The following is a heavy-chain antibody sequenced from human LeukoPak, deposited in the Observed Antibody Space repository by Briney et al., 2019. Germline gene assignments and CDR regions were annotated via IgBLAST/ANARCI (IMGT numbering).Heavy chain of an antibody. Sequence: ASVKVSCKASGGTFSSYAISWVRQAPGQGLEWMGGIIPIFGTANYAQKFQGRVTITTDESTSPAYMELSSLRSEDTAVYYCASPAHYYDSSGYFSYWGQGTLVTVSS. CDR2: IIPIFGTA. CDR1: GGTFSSYA. CDR3: ASPAHYYDSSGYFSY. J-gene: IGHJ4*02. V-gene: IGHV1-69*05. D-gene: IGHD3-22*01.